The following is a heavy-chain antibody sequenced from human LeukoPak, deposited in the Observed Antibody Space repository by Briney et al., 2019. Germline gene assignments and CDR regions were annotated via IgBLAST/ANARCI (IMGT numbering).Heavy chain of an antibody. CDR2: LSYDGSNS. V-gene: IGHV3-30*03. CDR3: ARPYDSNRDHSGYGY. J-gene: IGHJ4*02. CDR1: GFTFSSFG. D-gene: IGHD5-12*01. Sequence: GGSLRLSCAASGFTFSSFGMHWVRQAPGKGLEWVAVLSYDGSNSFYADSVKGRFTISRDNSKNTLYLQMNSLRPEDTAVYYCARPYDSNRDHSGYGYWGRGTLVTVSS.